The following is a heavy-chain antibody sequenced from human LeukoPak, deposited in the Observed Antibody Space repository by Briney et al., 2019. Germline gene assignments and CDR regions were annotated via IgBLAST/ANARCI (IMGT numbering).Heavy chain of an antibody. Sequence: ASVKVSCKASGYTFIEYYMHWVRQAPGQGLEWMGRINPSSGGTNYAQEFQGRVTMTRDTSISTAYMELNRMTTDDTAVYYCARWAPVAGTVDYWGQGTLVTVSS. J-gene: IGHJ4*02. CDR3: ARWAPVAGTVDY. CDR1: GYTFIEYY. V-gene: IGHV1-2*06. CDR2: INPSSGGT. D-gene: IGHD6-19*01.